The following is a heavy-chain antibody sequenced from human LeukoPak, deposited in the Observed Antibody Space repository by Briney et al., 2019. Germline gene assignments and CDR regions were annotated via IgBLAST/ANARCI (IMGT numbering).Heavy chain of an antibody. CDR3: ARDCGRNYGSSGLDV. V-gene: IGHV4-59*01. Sequence: PSETLSLTCTVSGGSITSYWSWIRQPPGRGLVWIGYIYYSGSTNYNPSLKSRVSMSIDTSKNQFSLQLSSVTAADTAVYLCARDCGRNYGSSGLDVWGQGTTVTVSS. D-gene: IGHD6-19*01. CDR2: IYYSGST. CDR1: GGSITSY. J-gene: IGHJ6*02.